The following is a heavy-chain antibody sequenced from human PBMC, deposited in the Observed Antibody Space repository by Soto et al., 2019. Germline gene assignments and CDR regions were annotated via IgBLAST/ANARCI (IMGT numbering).Heavy chain of an antibody. D-gene: IGHD3-3*01. CDR3: AREYYDFWSGYYTGVDY. V-gene: IGHV3-7*01. CDR1: GFTFSSYW. Sequence: EVQLVESGGGLVQPGGSLRLSCAASGFTFSSYWMSWVRQAPGKGLEWVANIKQDGSEKYYVDSVKGRFTISRDNAKNSLYLQMNSLRAEDTAVYYCAREYYDFWSGYYTGVDYWGQGTLVTVSS. CDR2: IKQDGSEK. J-gene: IGHJ4*02.